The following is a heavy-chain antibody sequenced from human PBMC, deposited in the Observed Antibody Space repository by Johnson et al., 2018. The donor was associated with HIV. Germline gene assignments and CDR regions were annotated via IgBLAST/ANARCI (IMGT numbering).Heavy chain of an antibody. V-gene: IGHV3-NL1*01. D-gene: IGHD3-9*01. J-gene: IGHJ3*02. CDR2: VNNDGGDT. CDR3: AKTIARNAFDI. CDR1: GFTFSSYA. Sequence: QVQLVESGGGVVQPGRSLRLSCAASGFTFSSYAMHWVRQAPGKGLVWVSRVNNDGGDTYYPGAAKGRFTISRENAKNSWYLQMNSLRAEDTAVYYCAKTIARNAFDIWGQGTMVTVSS.